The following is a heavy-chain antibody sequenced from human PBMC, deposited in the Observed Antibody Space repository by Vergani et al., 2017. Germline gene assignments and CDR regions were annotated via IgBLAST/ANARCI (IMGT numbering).Heavy chain of an antibody. V-gene: IGHV3-15*01. CDR1: GFTFSNAW. CDR2: IKSKTDGGTT. Sequence: EVQLVESGGGLVKPGGSLRLSCAASGFTFSNAWMSWVRQAPGKGLEWVGGIKSKTDGGTTDYAAPVKGRFTISRDDSKNTVYLQMNSLKTEETAVYYCTRDSGMATVHFDYWGQGTLVTVSS. J-gene: IGHJ4*02. CDR3: TRDSGMATVHFDY. D-gene: IGHD5-24*01.